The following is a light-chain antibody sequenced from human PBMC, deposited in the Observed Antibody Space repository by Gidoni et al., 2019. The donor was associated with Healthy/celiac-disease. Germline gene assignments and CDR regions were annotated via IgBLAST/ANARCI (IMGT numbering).Light chain of an antibody. CDR3: QQYNNWPPYT. V-gene: IGKV3-15*01. CDR2: GAS. CDR1: QSVSSN. Sequence: EIVMTQSPATLSVSPGERATLSCRASQSVSSNFAWYQQKPGQAPRRLIYGASTRATGIPARFSGSGSGTEFTLTISSLQSEDVAVYYCQQYNNWPPYTFGQGTKLEIK. J-gene: IGKJ2*01.